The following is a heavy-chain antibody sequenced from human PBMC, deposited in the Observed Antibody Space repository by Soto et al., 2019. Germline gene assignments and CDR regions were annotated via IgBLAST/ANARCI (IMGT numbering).Heavy chain of an antibody. CDR1: GDSVSSNSAA. D-gene: IGHD1-7*01. Sequence: SQTLSLTCAISGDSVSSNSAAWNWIRQSPSRGLEWLGRTYYRSKWYNDYAVSVKSRITINPDTSKNQFSLQLNSVTPEDTAVYYCARATGTTNYYYYGMDVWGQGTMVTVSS. CDR3: ARATGTTNYYYYGMDV. V-gene: IGHV6-1*01. CDR2: TYYRSKWYN. J-gene: IGHJ6*02.